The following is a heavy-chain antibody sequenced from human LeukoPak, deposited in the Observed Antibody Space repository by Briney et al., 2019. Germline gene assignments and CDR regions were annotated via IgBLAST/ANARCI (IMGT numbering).Heavy chain of an antibody. CDR3: ASYLTSIPSGMDV. V-gene: IGHV3-74*01. CDR1: GFTFSRYW. D-gene: IGHD2/OR15-2a*01. Sequence: GGSLRLSCAASGFTFSRYWMHWLRQAPGKGLVWVSRISTDGSSTSYADSVKVRFTISRDNGKNTLYLQMNSLRAEDTAVYYCASYLTSIPSGMDVWGQGTTVTVSS. J-gene: IGHJ6*02. CDR2: ISTDGSST.